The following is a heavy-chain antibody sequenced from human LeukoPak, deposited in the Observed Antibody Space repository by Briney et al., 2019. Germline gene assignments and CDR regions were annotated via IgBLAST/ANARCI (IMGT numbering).Heavy chain of an antibody. V-gene: IGHV1-24*01. D-gene: IGHD3-10*01. CDR3: AAGSGFGELLS. CDR2: VDPEDGES. J-gene: IGHJ4*02. Sequence: ASVKVSCKVSGSTLNELSTQWVRQAPGKGPEWLGRVDPEDGESMYAERFEGRLTMTEDTSTDTVYMELSSLSSEDTAVYYCAAGSGFGELLSWGQGTLVTVSS. CDR1: GSTLNELS.